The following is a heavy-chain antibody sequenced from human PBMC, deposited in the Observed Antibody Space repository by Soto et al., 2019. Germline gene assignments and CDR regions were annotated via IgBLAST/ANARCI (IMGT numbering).Heavy chain of an antibody. Sequence: TSETLSLTCTVSGGSIGSGDYYWSWIRQYPGKGLEWIAYIYYTGTTSYNPSLKNRVTISIDTSKNQFSLQLFSVTAADTAVYYCARDGGFNSGSYRFEYWGQGALVTVSS. CDR3: ARDGGFNSGSYRFEY. J-gene: IGHJ4*02. CDR1: GGSIGSGDYY. D-gene: IGHD3-10*01. V-gene: IGHV4-31*03. CDR2: IYYTGTT.